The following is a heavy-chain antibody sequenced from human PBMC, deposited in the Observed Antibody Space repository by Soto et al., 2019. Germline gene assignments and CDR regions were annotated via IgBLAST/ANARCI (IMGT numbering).Heavy chain of an antibody. CDR3: ARDPRGVIVVAGDAFDI. CDR2: ISAYNGNT. V-gene: IGHV1-18*04. D-gene: IGHD3-22*01. CDR1: GYTFTSYG. J-gene: IGHJ3*02. Sequence: QVQLVQSGAEVKKPGASVKVSCKASGYTFTSYGISWVRQAPGQGLDWMGWISAYNGNTNYAQKLQGRVTMTTDTATSTAYVELRSLRADDTAVYYCARDPRGVIVVAGDAFDIWGQGTMVTVSS.